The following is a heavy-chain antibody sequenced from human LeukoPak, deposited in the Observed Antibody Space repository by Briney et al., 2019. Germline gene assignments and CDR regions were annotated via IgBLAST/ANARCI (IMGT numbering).Heavy chain of an antibody. D-gene: IGHD2-2*01. Sequence: GGSLRLSCAASGFTFSSYSMNWVRQIPGKGLEWVSSISDSGNNTYYADSVKGRFTLSRDNSKNTLYLQMNSLRVDDTAVYYCAHGAMYQLDYWGQGTLVTVSS. CDR2: ISDSGNNT. CDR3: AHGAMYQLDY. CDR1: GFTFSSYS. J-gene: IGHJ4*02. V-gene: IGHV3-23*01.